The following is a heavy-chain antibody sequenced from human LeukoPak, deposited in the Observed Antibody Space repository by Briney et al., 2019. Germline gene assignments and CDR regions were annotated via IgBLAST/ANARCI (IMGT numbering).Heavy chain of an antibody. V-gene: IGHV1-8*01. CDR3: ARSLPYDSSWFDF. D-gene: IGHD6-6*01. Sequence: ASVKVSCKASGYTFTTYNINWVRHATGQGLEWMGWMHPDTGNTGFAQKFQGRVTMTRDTSISTAYMELSSLRSEDTAIYYCARSLPYDSSWFDFWGQGTLVIVSS. CDR1: GYTFTTYN. CDR2: MHPDTGNT. J-gene: IGHJ4*02.